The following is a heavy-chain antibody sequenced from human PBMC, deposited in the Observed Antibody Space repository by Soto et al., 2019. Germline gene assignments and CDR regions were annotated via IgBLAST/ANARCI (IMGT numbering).Heavy chain of an antibody. J-gene: IGHJ4*02. Sequence: QVQLQESGPGLVKPSQTLSLTCAVSGVSLTSGTYYWSWIRQHTGKGLDWIGYIFYSGSTDYNPSLKSRVNISVDTSKNQFSLKLSSVTAADTAVYYCASTEDFFDYWCQGTLVTVSS. CDR1: GVSLTSGTYY. CDR3: ASTEDFFDY. CDR2: IFYSGST. V-gene: IGHV4-31*11.